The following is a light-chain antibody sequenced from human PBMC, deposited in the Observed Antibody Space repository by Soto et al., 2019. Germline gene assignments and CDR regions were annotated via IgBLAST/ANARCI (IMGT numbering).Light chain of an antibody. J-gene: IGLJ2*01. CDR3: SSYTSSSTLQVV. V-gene: IGLV2-14*01. CDR1: SSDVGGYNY. CDR2: DVS. Sequence: QSALTQPASVSGSPGQSITISCTGTSSDVGGYNYVSWYQQHPGKAPKLMIYDVSNRPSGVSNRFSGSKSGNTASLTISGLQAEDEADYYCSSYTSSSTLQVVVGGGTKVTVL.